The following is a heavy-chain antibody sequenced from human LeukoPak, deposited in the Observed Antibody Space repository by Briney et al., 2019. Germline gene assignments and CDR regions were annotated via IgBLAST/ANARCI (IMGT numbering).Heavy chain of an antibody. CDR3: ARAGIVATITNYYFDY. CDR2: IIPIFGTA. CDR1: GGTFSSYA. Sequence: SVKVSCKASGGTFSSYAISWARQAPGQGLEWMGGIIPIFGTANYAQKFQGRVTITADESTSTAYMELSSLRSEDTAVYYCARAGIVATITNYYFDYWGQGTLVTVSS. D-gene: IGHD5-12*01. J-gene: IGHJ4*02. V-gene: IGHV1-69*13.